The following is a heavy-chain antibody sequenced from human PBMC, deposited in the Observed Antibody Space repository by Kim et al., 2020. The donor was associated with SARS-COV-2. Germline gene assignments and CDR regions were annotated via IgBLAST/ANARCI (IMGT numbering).Heavy chain of an antibody. J-gene: IGHJ6*02. Sequence: GEKHYADAAKGRFTVSRANSNNTLHLQINSLRPEDTAVYYCARVSYYGMDVWGQGTTVTVSS. V-gene: IGHV3-30*03. CDR3: ARVSYYGMDV. CDR2: GEK.